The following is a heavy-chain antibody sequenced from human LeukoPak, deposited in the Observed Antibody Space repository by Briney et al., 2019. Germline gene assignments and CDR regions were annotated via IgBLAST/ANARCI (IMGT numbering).Heavy chain of an antibody. CDR3: ARINYYDSSGYRPQSRFDP. CDR1: GFSLSNARMG. D-gene: IGHD3-22*01. Sequence: SGPTLLNPTETLTLTCTVSGFSLSNARMGVSWIRQPPGKALEWLAHIFSNDEKSYSTSLKSRLTISKDTSKSQVVLTMTNMDPVDTATYYCARINYYDSSGYRPQSRFDPWGQGTLVTVSS. V-gene: IGHV2-26*01. CDR2: IFSNDEK. J-gene: IGHJ5*02.